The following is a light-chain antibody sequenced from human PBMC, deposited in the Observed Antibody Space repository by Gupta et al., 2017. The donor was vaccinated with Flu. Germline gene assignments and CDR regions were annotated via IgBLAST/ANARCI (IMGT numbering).Light chain of an antibody. J-gene: IGLJ2*01. CDR1: NIGSKS. CDR3: QVWDSSSDHSVV. CDR2: DDS. Sequence: SYVLTQPPSVSVAPGQTARITCGGKNIGSKSVHWYQQKPGQAPVLVVYDDSDRPSGIPERFAGSNSANTATLTISRVEAGDEADYYCQVWDSSSDHSVVFGGGTKLTVL. V-gene: IGLV3-21*02.